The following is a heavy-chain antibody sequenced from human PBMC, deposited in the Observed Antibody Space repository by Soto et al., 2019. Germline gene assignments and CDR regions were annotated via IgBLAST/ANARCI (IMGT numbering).Heavy chain of an antibody. Sequence: SVKVSCKASGFTFTSSAMQWVRQARGQRLEWIGWIVVGSGNTNYAQKFQERVTITRDMSTSTAYMELSSLRSEDAAVYYCAAAGDLGTYSFDYWGQGNLVTVSS. CDR2: IVVGSGNT. CDR3: AAAGDLGTYSFDY. J-gene: IGHJ4*02. V-gene: IGHV1-58*02. D-gene: IGHD2-21*02. CDR1: GFTFTSSA.